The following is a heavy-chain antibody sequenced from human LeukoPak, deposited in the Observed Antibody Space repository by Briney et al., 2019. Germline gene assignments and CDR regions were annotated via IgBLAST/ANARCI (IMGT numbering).Heavy chain of an antibody. D-gene: IGHD6-19*01. J-gene: IGHJ6*03. CDR1: GFTFSSYS. V-gene: IGHV3-21*01. CDR3: ARASEWLVKESDDYYYYMDV. CDR2: ISSSSSYI. Sequence: NPGGSLRLSCAASGFTFSSYSMNWVRQAPGKGLEWVSSISSSSSYIYYADSVKGRFTISRDNAKNSLYLQMNSLRAEDTAVYYCARASEWLVKESDDYYYYMDVWGKGTTVTVSS.